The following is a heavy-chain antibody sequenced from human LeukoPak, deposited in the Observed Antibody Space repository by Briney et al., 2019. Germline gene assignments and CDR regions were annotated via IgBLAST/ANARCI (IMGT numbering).Heavy chain of an antibody. D-gene: IGHD3-22*01. V-gene: IGHV1-2*02. CDR2: INPNSGGT. CDR3: ARVGYYDSSGYYPDFDY. CDR1: GYTFTGYY. J-gene: IGHJ4*02. Sequence: ASVKVSCKASGYTFTGYYMHWVRQAPGQGLEWMGWINPNSGGTNYAQKFQGRVTMTRDTSISTAYMELSRLGSDDTAVYYCARVGYYDSSGYYPDFDYWGQGTLVTVSS.